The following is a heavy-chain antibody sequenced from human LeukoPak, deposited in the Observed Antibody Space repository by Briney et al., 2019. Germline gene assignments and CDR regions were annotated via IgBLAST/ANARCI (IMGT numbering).Heavy chain of an antibody. Sequence: GESLKISCKGSGYSFTSYWIGWVRQMPGKGLKWMGIIYPGDSDTRYSPSFQGQVTISADKSISTAYLQWSSLKASDTAMYYCARHGAPPPYYDMGAFDIWGQGTMVTVSS. D-gene: IGHD3-22*01. CDR2: IYPGDSDT. V-gene: IGHV5-51*01. J-gene: IGHJ3*02. CDR3: ARHGAPPPYYDMGAFDI. CDR1: GYSFTSYW.